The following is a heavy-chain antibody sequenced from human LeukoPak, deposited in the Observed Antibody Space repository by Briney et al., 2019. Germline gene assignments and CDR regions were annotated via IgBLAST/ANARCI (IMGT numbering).Heavy chain of an antibody. CDR1: GFTFSSYA. D-gene: IGHD3-16*01. J-gene: IGHJ4*02. CDR3: ASTPGDDY. Sequence: GGSLRLSCAASGFTFSSYAMHGVRQAPGKGLEWVAFISYDGSNKYYADSVKGRFTISRDNSKNTLYLQMNSLRAEDTAVYYCASTPGDDYWGQGTLVTVSS. V-gene: IGHV3-30*04. CDR2: ISYDGSNK.